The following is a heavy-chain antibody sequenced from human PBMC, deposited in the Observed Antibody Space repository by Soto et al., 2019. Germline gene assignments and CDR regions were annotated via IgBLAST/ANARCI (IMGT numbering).Heavy chain of an antibody. CDR2: IWYDGSNK. CDR1: GFTFSSYG. V-gene: IGHV3-33*01. J-gene: IGHJ4*02. D-gene: IGHD3-22*01. CDR3: ARASRYYDSSGYGILDY. Sequence: QVQLVESGGGVVQPGRSLRLSCAASGFTFSSYGMHWVRQAPGKGLEWVAVIWYDGSNKYYADSVKGRFTISRDNSKNTLYLQRNSLRAEDTAVYYCARASRYYDSSGYGILDYWGQGTLVTVSS.